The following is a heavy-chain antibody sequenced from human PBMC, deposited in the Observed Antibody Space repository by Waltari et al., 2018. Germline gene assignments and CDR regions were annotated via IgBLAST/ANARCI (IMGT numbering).Heavy chain of an antibody. V-gene: IGHV4-39*01. CDR1: GGSISSSSYY. CDR3: ARHRCLHDYGDLNWFDP. CDR2: IYYSGST. D-gene: IGHD4-17*01. J-gene: IGHJ5*02. Sequence: QLQLQESGPGLVKPSETLSLTCTVSGGSISSSSYYWGWIRQPPGKGLEWIGSIYYSGSTYYNPSLKSRVTISVDTSKNQFSLKLSSVTAADTAVYYCARHRCLHDYGDLNWFDPWGQGTLVTVSS.